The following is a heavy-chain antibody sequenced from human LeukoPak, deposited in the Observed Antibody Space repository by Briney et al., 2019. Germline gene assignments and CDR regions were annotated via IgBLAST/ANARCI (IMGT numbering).Heavy chain of an antibody. D-gene: IGHD1-26*01. CDR3: GRQGYTAGYYFVDY. CDR1: GGSINSYY. J-gene: IGHJ4*02. Sequence: PSETLSLTCTVSGGSINSYYWGWVRQPAGKGLEWIGRIYTTGTTHYSPSLKSRLTMSVDTSKNQFSLKLRSVTAADTALYFCGRQGYTAGYYFVDYWSQGTLVTVSS. CDR2: IYTTGTT. V-gene: IGHV4-4*07.